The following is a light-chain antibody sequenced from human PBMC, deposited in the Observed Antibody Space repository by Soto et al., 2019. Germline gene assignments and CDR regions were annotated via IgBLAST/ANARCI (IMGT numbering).Light chain of an antibody. Sequence: IQVTHSPSTVSSSVGDRVTITCRASQTISTWLAWYQHKPGKAPNLLIYDASTLMSGVPSRFSGSGSGTEFTLTISSLQSEDFAVYYCPQYNDWPPITFGQGTRLEIK. J-gene: IGKJ5*01. CDR2: DAS. CDR1: QTISTW. CDR3: PQYNDWPPIT. V-gene: IGKV1-5*01.